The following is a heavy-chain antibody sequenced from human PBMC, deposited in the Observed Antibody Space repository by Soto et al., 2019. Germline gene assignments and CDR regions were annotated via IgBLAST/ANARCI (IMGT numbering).Heavy chain of an antibody. J-gene: IGHJ4*02. CDR2: ISAGGNLI. Sequence: GGSLRLSCAASGFIFSNHAMSWVRQVPGKGLEWVSGISAGGNLIYYADSVRGRFTMSRDNSKNMLYLQMNSLRAEDTAVYFCAIRQGIGAAAKNFDFWGQGARVTVSS. CDR3: AIRQGIGAAAKNFDF. D-gene: IGHD6-13*01. CDR1: GFIFSNHA. V-gene: IGHV3-23*01.